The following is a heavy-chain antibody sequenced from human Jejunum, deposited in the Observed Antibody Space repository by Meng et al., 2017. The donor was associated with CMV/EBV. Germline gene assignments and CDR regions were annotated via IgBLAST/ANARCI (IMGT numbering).Heavy chain of an antibody. CDR2: MTDSGENI. D-gene: IGHD4/OR15-4a*01. J-gene: IGHJ4*02. Sequence: EARLVESAGCLVQTGGALILCFAACGFTFSTNVMSWVRQAPGRGLAWVSSMTDSGENIYYADSVSGRVTVSKDNSKNTLYLQMHSLRAEYTAVYHCARSADYIDFWGQGTLVTVSS. CDR1: GFTFSTNV. V-gene: IGHV3-23*04. CDR3: ARSADYIDF.